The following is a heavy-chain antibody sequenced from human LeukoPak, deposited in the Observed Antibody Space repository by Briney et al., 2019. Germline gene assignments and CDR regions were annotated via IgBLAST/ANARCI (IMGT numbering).Heavy chain of an antibody. CDR3: ARVGYTSGWYRN. CDR1: GFTFSSYA. V-gene: IGHV3-30*14. Sequence: GGSLRLSCAASGFTFSSYAMHWVRQAPGKGLEWVAVISYDGSNKYYADSVKGRFTISRDNPKNTLYLQMNSLRAEDTAVYYCARVGYTSGWYRNWGQGTLVTVSS. D-gene: IGHD6-19*01. CDR2: ISYDGSNK. J-gene: IGHJ4*02.